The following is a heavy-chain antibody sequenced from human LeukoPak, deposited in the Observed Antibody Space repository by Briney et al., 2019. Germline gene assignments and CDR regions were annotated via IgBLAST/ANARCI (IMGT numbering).Heavy chain of an antibody. CDR3: ARHSSSWYYFDY. CDR2: IISIFGTA. Sequence: SVKVSCKASGGTFSSYAISWVRQAPGQGLEWMGRIISIFGTANYAQKFQGRVTITTDESTSTAYMELSSLRSEDTAVYYCARHSSSWYYFDYWGQGTLVTVSS. V-gene: IGHV1-69*05. CDR1: GGTFSSYA. D-gene: IGHD6-13*01. J-gene: IGHJ4*02.